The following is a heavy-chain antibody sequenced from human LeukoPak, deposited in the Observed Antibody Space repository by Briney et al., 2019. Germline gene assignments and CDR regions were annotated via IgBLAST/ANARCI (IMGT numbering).Heavy chain of an antibody. D-gene: IGHD4-17*01. Sequence: SETLSLTCTVSSGSISSSSYYWGWVRQPPGKGLEWMGEINHSGSTNYNPSLKRRVTISVDTSKNQFSLKLSSVTAADTGVYYCARRSITTVTTFQNWFDPWGQGTLVTVSS. V-gene: IGHV4-39*07. J-gene: IGHJ5*02. CDR3: ARRSITTVTTFQNWFDP. CDR2: INHSGST. CDR1: SGSISSSSYY.